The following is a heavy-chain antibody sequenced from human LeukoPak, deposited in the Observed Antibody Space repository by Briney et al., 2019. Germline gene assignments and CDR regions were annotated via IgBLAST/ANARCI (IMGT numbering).Heavy chain of an antibody. D-gene: IGHD3-10*01. CDR2: IIPIFGTA. Sequence: ASVKVSCKASGGTFINYAISWVRQAPGQGLEWMGVIIPIFGTANYAQKFQGRVTITADKSTSTAYMELSSLRSEDTAVYCCARDLDYYGSGSYYNLDYWGQGTLVTVSS. CDR3: ARDLDYYGSGSYYNLDY. J-gene: IGHJ4*02. CDR1: GGTFINYA. V-gene: IGHV1-69*06.